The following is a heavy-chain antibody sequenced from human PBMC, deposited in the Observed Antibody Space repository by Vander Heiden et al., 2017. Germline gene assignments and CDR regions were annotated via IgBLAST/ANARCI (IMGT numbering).Heavy chain of an antibody. D-gene: IGHD3-22*01. CDR3: AKDILLYDDSSGEFDP. Sequence: EVQLVESGGGLVQPGRSLRLSCAASGFTFDDYAMHWVRQAPGKGLEWVSGISWNSGSIGYADSVKGRFTISRDNAKNSRDLKRNSMGAEETALYYCAKDILLYDDSSGEFDPWGQGTMVAVSS. CDR1: GFTFDDYA. V-gene: IGHV3-9*01. J-gene: IGHJ5*02. CDR2: ISWNSGSI.